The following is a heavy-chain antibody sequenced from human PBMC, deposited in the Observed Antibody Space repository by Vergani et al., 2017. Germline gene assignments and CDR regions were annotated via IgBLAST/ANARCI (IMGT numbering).Heavy chain of an antibody. CDR2: IYPGDSAT. J-gene: IGHJ3*02. CDR1: GYSFTSYW. Sequence: EVQLVQSGAEVKKPGESLNISCKGSGYSFTSYWIGWVRQMPGKGLEWLGLIYPGDSATRCSPSFPVQVTISAVTSISTAYLQWSSLKASDTAMYYCARDLNILTGYHDAFDIGGQGTMVTVSS. V-gene: IGHV5-51*01. D-gene: IGHD3-9*01. CDR3: ARDLNILTGYHDAFDI.